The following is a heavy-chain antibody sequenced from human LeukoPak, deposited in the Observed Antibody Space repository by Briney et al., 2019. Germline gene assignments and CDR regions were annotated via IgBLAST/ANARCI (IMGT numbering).Heavy chain of an antibody. CDR2: IYYSGST. CDR1: GGSISSYY. D-gene: IGHD6-6*01. CDR3: AREAEYSSSSNAFDI. J-gene: IGHJ3*02. V-gene: IGHV4-59*01. Sequence: KPSETLSLTCTVSGGSISSYYWSWIRQPPGKGLEWIGYIYYSGSTNYNPSLKSRVTISVDTSKNQFSLKLSSVTAADTAVYYCAREAEYSSSSNAFDIWGQGTMVTVSS.